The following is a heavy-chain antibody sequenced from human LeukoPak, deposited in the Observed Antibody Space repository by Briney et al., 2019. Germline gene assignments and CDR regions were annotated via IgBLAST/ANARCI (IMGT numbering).Heavy chain of an antibody. CDR3: GGSEDGYIDY. J-gene: IGHJ4*02. V-gene: IGHV3-23*01. CDR2: INGAGGAT. CDR1: GFTFSSYA. Sequence: GGSLRLSCAASGFTFSSYAMSWVRQAPGKGLEWVSVINGAGGATYYADSVEGRFTISRDNARNTQYLQMSSLRAGDTAVYYCGGSEDGYIDYWGQGTLVTVSS. D-gene: IGHD5-24*01.